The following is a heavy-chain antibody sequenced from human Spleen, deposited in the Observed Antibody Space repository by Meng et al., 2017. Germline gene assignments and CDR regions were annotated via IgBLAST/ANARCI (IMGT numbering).Heavy chain of an antibody. CDR1: GGSFNGYY. Sequence: GQVQQWGAGLLNPSETLSLTCSVYGGSFNGYYWSWIRQPPGKGLEWIGEINHSGSTNYNPSLKSRVTISVDTSKNQFSLKLSSVTAADTAVYYCARLCGGDCYSDDDFDYWGQGTLVTVSS. CDR2: INHSGST. V-gene: IGHV4-34*01. J-gene: IGHJ4*02. CDR3: ARLCGGDCYSDDDFDY. D-gene: IGHD2-21*02.